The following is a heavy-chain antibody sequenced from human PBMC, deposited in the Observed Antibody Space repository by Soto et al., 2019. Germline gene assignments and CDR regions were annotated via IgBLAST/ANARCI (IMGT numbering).Heavy chain of an antibody. CDR3: ARHTKGPYYYYGMDV. V-gene: IGHV4-59*08. Sequence: LETLSLTCNVSGGSVSGYHWSWIRQPPGKGLEWIGYINNNGNTDYNPSLKSRVTISVDTSKNQFSLKLSSVTAADTAVYYCARHTKGPYYYYGMDVWGQGTTVTVSS. CDR1: GGSVSGYH. J-gene: IGHJ6*02. D-gene: IGHD3-3*01. CDR2: INNNGNT.